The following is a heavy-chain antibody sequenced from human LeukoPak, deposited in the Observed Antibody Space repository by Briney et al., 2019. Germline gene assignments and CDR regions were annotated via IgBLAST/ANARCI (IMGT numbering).Heavy chain of an antibody. CDR1: GFTLSNPW. D-gene: IGHD1-26*01. V-gene: IGHV3-15*01. CDR3: TTFLGGSYSIGY. CDR2: IKSKTDGGTT. Sequence: GGSLRLSCAASGFTLSNPWMSWVRQAPGEGRQLVGRIKSKTDGGTTDYAAPVKGRFTISRDDSKNTLYLRMNSLKTEDTAVYYCTTFLGGSYSIGYWGQGTLVTVSS. J-gene: IGHJ4*02.